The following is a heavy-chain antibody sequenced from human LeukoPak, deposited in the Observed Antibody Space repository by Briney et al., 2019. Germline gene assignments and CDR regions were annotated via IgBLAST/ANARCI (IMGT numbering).Heavy chain of an antibody. Sequence: SETLSLTCTVSGGSISSYYWSWIRQPPGKGLEWIGYIYYSGSTNYNPSPKSRVTISVDTSKNQFSLKLSSVTAADTAVYYCARHVREGGFGELLFDYWGQGTLVTVSS. CDR1: GGSISSYY. CDR2: IYYSGST. D-gene: IGHD3-10*01. J-gene: IGHJ4*02. V-gene: IGHV4-59*08. CDR3: ARHVREGGFGELLFDY.